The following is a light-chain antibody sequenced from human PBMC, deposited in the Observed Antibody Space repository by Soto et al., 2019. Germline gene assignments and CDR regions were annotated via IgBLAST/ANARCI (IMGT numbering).Light chain of an antibody. CDR2: DTS. J-gene: IGKJ5*01. CDR3: RQSGFTEII. V-gene: IGKV3-20*01. CDR1: QSVGSN. Sequence: QYPETVSLSPGERATLSCRASQSVGSNLAWYQQKPGQAPRLLIYDTSIRATGIPDRFSGSVSGTDFTLTIAMLEPEDFAVFYCRQSGFTEIIFGQVSRLEIK.